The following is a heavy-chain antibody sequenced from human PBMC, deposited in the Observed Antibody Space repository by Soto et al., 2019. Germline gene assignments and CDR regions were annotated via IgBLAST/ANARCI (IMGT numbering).Heavy chain of an antibody. CDR1: GYTFTTYY. CDR2: IIPIFGTA. Sequence: SVKVSCKASGYTFTTYYMHWVRQAPGQGLEWMGGIIPIFGTANYAQKFQGRVTITADESTSTAYMELSSLRSEDTAVYYCARDSRGDRDGYGADEYYFDYWGQGTLVTVSS. J-gene: IGHJ4*02. D-gene: IGHD5-12*01. V-gene: IGHV1-69*13. CDR3: ARDSRGDRDGYGADEYYFDY.